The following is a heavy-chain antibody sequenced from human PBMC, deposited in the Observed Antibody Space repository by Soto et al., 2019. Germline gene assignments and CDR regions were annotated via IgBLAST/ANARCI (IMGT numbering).Heavy chain of an antibody. D-gene: IGHD5-12*01. Sequence: SETLSLTCTVSGGSISSSSYYWGWIRQHPGKGLEWIGSIYYSGSTYYNPSLKSRVTIYVDTSKNQLSLKLSFVIAADTAVYYCAGYDSFSDYWGQGTLVTVSS. V-gene: IGHV4-39*01. CDR3: AGYDSFSDY. CDR1: GGSISSSSYY. J-gene: IGHJ4*02. CDR2: IYYSGST.